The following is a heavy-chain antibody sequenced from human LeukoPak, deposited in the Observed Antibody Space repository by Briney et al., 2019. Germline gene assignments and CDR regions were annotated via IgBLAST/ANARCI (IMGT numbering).Heavy chain of an antibody. D-gene: IGHD2-2*01. J-gene: IGHJ4*02. CDR1: GGSFSGYY. V-gene: IGHV4-34*01. Sequence: SETLSLTCAVYGGSFSGYYSSWIRQPPGKGLEWIGEINHSGSTNYNPSLKSRVTISVDTSKNQFSLKLSSVTAADTAVYYCARAHPGGPADIVVVPAALNLDYWGQGTLVTVSS. CDR3: ARAHPGGPADIVVVPAALNLDY. CDR2: INHSGST.